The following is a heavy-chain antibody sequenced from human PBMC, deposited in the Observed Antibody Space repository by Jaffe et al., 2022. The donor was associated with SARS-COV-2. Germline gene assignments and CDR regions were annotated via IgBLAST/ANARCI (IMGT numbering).Heavy chain of an antibody. Sequence: QVQLVESGGGVVQPGRSLRLSCAASGFTFSSYGMHWVRQAPGKGLEWVAVISYDGSNKYYADSVKGRFTISRDNSKNTLYLQMNSLRAEDTAVYYCAKEGDYGDQGAFDIWGQGTMVTVSS. D-gene: IGHD4-17*01. CDR3: AKEGDYGDQGAFDI. V-gene: IGHV3-30*18. J-gene: IGHJ3*02. CDR1: GFTFSSYG. CDR2: ISYDGSNK.